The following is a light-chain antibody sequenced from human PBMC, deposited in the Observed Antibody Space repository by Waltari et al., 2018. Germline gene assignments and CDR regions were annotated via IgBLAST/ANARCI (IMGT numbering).Light chain of an antibody. V-gene: IGLV8-61*01. CDR3: VLYLATGLWV. Sequence: WLQQTPGQPPRTLIYNTNARSSGGPDRCSGSILRNKAALTITGAQAEDESDYYCVLYLATGLWVFGVGTRLTVL. CDR2: NTN. J-gene: IGLJ3*02.